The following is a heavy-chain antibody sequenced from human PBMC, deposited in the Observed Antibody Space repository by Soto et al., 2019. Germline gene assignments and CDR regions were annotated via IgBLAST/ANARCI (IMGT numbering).Heavy chain of an antibody. CDR2: INPNSGGT. CDR3: ARSGYCSGGSCPTHYDY. Sequence: ASVKVSCKASGYTFTGYYMHWVRQAPGQGFEWMGWINPNSGGTNYAQKFQGWVTMTRDTSISIAYMELSRLRSDDTAVYYCARSGYCSGGSCPTHYDYWGQGTLVTVSS. D-gene: IGHD2-15*01. CDR1: GYTFTGYY. V-gene: IGHV1-2*04. J-gene: IGHJ4*02.